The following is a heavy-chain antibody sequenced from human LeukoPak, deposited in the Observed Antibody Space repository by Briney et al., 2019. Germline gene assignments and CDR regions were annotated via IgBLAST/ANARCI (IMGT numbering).Heavy chain of an antibody. CDR3: ASPIVGATTIDY. D-gene: IGHD1-26*01. V-gene: IGHV3-21*01. CDR1: GFTFSSYS. J-gene: IGHJ4*02. Sequence: GGSLRLSCAASGFTFSSYSMNWVRQAPGKRLEWVSSISSSSSYIYYADSVKGRFTISRDNAKNSLYLQMNSLRAEDTAVYYCASPIVGATTIDYWGQGTLVTVSS. CDR2: ISSSSSYI.